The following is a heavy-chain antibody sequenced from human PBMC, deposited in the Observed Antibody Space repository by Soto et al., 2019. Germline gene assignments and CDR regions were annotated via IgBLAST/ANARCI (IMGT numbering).Heavy chain of an antibody. V-gene: IGHV1-69*12. J-gene: IGHJ6*02. Sequence: QVQLVQSGAEVKKPGSSVKVSCKASGGTFSSYAISWVRQAPGQGLEWMGGIIPIFGTADYAQKFKGRGTITADESTSAAYVELSRLSSEDTVVYYCAKDPDNYYYGMDVWGQGTTVTVSS. CDR3: AKDPDNYYYGMDV. D-gene: IGHD3-9*01. CDR1: GGTFSSYA. CDR2: IIPIFGTA.